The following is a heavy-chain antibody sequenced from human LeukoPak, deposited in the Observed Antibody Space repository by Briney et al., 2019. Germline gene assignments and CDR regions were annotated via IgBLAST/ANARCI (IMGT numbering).Heavy chain of an antibody. V-gene: IGHV3-23*01. J-gene: IGHJ4*02. CDR1: GFTFSIYA. CDR3: ARDRPNYYGSDGHYYRRDGDY. D-gene: IGHD3-22*01. Sequence: GGSLRLSCAASGFTFSIYAMSWVRQTPGKGLEWVSSITCRDGTTYYADSVKGRFTISRDNSENTLYLQMNSLRAEDSALYYCARDRPNYYGSDGHYYRRDGDYWGQGTLVTVSS. CDR2: ITCRDGTT.